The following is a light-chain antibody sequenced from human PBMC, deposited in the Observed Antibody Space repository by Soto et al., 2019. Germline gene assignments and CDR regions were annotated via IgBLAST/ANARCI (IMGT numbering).Light chain of an antibody. J-gene: IGLJ2*01. V-gene: IGLV1-40*01. CDR2: GNS. CDR3: QSYDSSLSV. CDR1: SSNIGAGYD. Sequence: QSVLTQPPSVSGAPGQRVTISCTGSSSNIGAGYDVHWYQQLPGTAPKLLIYGNSNRPSGVPDRFSGSKSGTSASLAITGLQAEEEADYYCQSYDSSLSVFGGGTKVTVL.